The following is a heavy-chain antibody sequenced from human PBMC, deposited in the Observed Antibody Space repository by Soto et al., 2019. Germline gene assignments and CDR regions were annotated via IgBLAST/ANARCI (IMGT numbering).Heavy chain of an antibody. CDR2: INHSGTT. J-gene: IGHJ4*02. Sequence: SETLSLTCAVYGGSFSGYYWTWIRQPPGKGLEWIGEINHSGTTNYNPSLKSRVTLSVDTSKTQFYLRLSSVTAADTAVYYCAGAIPVADSLSDYWGQGTLVTVSS. V-gene: IGHV4-34*01. D-gene: IGHD6-13*01. CDR1: GGSFSGYY. CDR3: AGAIPVADSLSDY.